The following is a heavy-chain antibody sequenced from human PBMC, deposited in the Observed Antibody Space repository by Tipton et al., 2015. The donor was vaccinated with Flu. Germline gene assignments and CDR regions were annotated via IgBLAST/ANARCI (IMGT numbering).Heavy chain of an antibody. CDR2: VTGSGTGT. J-gene: IGHJ2*01. D-gene: IGHD6-19*01. V-gene: IGHV3-23*01. CDR3: ATGGSAWFYWYFDL. Sequence: SLRLSCAASGFIFSTYGMHWVRQAPGKGLEWVSGVTGSGTGTYYADSVKGRFTISRDNSKDTLYLQMISLRGEDTAIYYCATGGSAWFYWYFDLWGRGTLVTVSS. CDR1: GFIFSTYG.